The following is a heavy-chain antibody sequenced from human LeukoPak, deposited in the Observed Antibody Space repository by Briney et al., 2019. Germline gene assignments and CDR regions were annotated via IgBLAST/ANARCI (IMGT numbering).Heavy chain of an antibody. J-gene: IGHJ6*02. CDR2: IYSGGST. Sequence: GGSLRLSCAASGFTVSSNYMSWVRQAPGKGLEWVSVIYSGGSTYYADSVKGRFTISRDNSKNTLYLQMNSLRAEDTAVYYCARTPLIAVAGTPYYYYYGMDVWGQGTTVTVSS. CDR3: ARTPLIAVAGTPYYYYYGMDV. D-gene: IGHD6-19*01. V-gene: IGHV3-53*01. CDR1: GFTVSSNY.